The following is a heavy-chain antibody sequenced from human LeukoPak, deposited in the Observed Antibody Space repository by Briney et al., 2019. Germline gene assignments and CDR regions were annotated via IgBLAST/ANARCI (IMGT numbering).Heavy chain of an antibody. J-gene: IGHJ4*02. CDR3: ARERSNIAVGGPFDS. V-gene: IGHV3-33*01. CDR1: GFTFSSNG. CDR2: IWSDGINK. Sequence: PGRSLRLSCAASGFTFSSNGMHWVRQAPGKGLEWVAMIWSDGINKYYADSVKGRFTLSRDNSKNTLYLQMNSLRAEDTAVYYCARERSNIAVGGPFDSGGPGTVVSVSS. D-gene: IGHD2-15*01.